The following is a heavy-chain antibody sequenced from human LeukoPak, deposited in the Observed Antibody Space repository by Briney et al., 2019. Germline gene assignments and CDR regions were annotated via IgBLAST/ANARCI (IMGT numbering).Heavy chain of an antibody. V-gene: IGHV3-21*01. J-gene: IGHJ6*02. Sequence: GGSLRLSCAASGFTFSSYSMNWVRQAPGKGLEWVSSISSSSSYIYYADSVKGRFTISRDNAKNSLYLQKNSLGAEDTAVYYCARDAGRPSHRHYYYYGMDVWGQGTTVTVSS. CDR2: ISSSSSYI. CDR3: ARDAGRPSHRHYYYYGMDV. CDR1: GFTFSSYS.